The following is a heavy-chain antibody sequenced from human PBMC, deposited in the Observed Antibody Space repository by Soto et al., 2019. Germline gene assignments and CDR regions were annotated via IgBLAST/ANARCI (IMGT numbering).Heavy chain of an antibody. CDR1: GGSISDFY. CDR3: ARVGGLAARTFDY. J-gene: IGHJ4*02. Sequence: SETLSLTCTVSGGSISDFYWSWIRQPPGKGLEWIGYIYYSGSTNYNPSLKSRVTISVDTSKNQFSLNLRSMSPADTAVYYCARVGGLAARTFDYWGPGTLVTVSS. CDR2: IYYSGST. D-gene: IGHD6-6*01. V-gene: IGHV4-59*01.